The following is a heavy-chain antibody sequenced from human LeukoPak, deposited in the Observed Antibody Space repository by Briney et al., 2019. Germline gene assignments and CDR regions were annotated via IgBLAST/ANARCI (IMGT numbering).Heavy chain of an antibody. Sequence: SQTLSLTCAISGDSVSSNSAAWNWIRQSPSRGLEWLGRTYYRSKWYNDYAVSVKSRITINPDTSKNQFSLQLYSVTPEDTAVYYCARHAVLLWFGELPGFDYWGQGTLVTVSS. CDR2: TYYRSKWYN. CDR3: ARHAVLLWFGELPGFDY. CDR1: GDSVSSNSAA. V-gene: IGHV6-1*01. D-gene: IGHD3-10*01. J-gene: IGHJ4*02.